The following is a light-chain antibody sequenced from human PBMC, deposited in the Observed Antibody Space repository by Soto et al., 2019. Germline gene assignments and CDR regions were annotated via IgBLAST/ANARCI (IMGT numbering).Light chain of an antibody. J-gene: IGKJ1*01. Sequence: DIQMTQSPSSLSASVGDRITITCRASQSISRYLNWYQHKPGKAPKLLINAASSLERGVPSRFSGGGSRTDFTLNISCLQPDDFATYYCQQNYRATPWTFGQGTKVDIK. CDR2: AAS. V-gene: IGKV1-39*01. CDR3: QQNYRATPWT. CDR1: QSISRY.